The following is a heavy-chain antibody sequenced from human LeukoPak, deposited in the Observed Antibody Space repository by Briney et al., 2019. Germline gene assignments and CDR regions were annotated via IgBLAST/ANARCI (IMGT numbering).Heavy chain of an antibody. CDR3: ARNNHRGIAAAGTAFDI. V-gene: IGHV3-30-3*01. J-gene: IGHJ3*02. CDR2: ISYDGSNK. D-gene: IGHD6-13*01. Sequence: PGGSLRLSCAASGFTFSSYAMHWVRQAPGKGLEWVAVISYDGSNKYYADSVKGRFTISRDNSKNTLYLQMNSLRAEDTAVYYCARNNHRGIAAAGTAFDIWGQGTMVTVSS. CDR1: GFTFSSYA.